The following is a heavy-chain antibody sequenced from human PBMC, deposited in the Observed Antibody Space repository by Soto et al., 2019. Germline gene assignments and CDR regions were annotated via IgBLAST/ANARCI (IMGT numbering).Heavy chain of an antibody. Sequence: QVQLQESGPGLVKPSQTLSLTCTVSGGSISSGGYYWSWIRQHPGKGLEWIGYIFYSGNTYYTPSLKGRVTISVDTSKTQFSLKLSSVTAADTAVYYCARATYYYDSSGYSDRVLDYWGQGTLVTVSS. CDR1: GGSISSGGYY. V-gene: IGHV4-31*03. CDR2: IFYSGNT. J-gene: IGHJ4*02. CDR3: ARATYYYDSSGYSDRVLDY. D-gene: IGHD3-22*01.